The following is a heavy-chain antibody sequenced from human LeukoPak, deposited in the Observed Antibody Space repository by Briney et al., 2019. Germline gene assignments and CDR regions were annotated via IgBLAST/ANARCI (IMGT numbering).Heavy chain of an antibody. J-gene: IGHJ6*03. CDR2: ISGSGGST. V-gene: IGHV3-23*01. CDR1: GFTFSSYA. Sequence: GGSLTLSCAASGFTFSSYAMSWVRQAPGKGLEWVSAISGSGGSTYYADSVKGRFTISRDNSKNTLYLQMNSLRAEDTAVYYCAKGGGDYVYYYYYMDVWGKGTTVTVSS. CDR3: AKGGGDYVYYYYYMDV. D-gene: IGHD4-17*01.